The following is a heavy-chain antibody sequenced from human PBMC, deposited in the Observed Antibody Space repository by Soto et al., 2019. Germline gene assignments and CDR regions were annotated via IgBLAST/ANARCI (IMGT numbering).Heavy chain of an antibody. CDR3: ARDYKPPDSSGSAGHVR. V-gene: IGHV3-30*04. Sequence: PGGSLRLSCGVSGLTFRSYAMYWVRQAPGKGLEWVAVITHDGSQKYYADYVKGRFTISRDNSKNTLYLQMNSLREDDTAVYYCARDYKPPDSSGSAGHVRWGQGTLVTVSS. J-gene: IGHJ4*02. D-gene: IGHD3-22*01. CDR1: GLTFRSYA. CDR2: ITHDGSQK.